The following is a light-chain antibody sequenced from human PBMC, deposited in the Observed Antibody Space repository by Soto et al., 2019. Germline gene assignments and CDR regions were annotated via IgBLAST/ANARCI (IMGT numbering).Light chain of an antibody. CDR3: QQYNNWPRT. CDR1: QSVSNN. Sequence: EIVLTQSPGALSLSPMEKATLSFMASQSVSNNYLAWYQQKPGQAPRLLIHGATTRATGIPARFSGSGSGTEFTLTISSLQSEHFAVYYCQQYNNWPRTFGQGTKVDI. J-gene: IGKJ1*01. V-gene: IGKV3-15*01. CDR2: GAT.